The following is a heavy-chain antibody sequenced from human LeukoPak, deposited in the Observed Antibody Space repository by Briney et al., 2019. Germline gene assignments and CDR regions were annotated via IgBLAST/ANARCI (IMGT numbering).Heavy chain of an antibody. CDR2: ISSSGSGGNT. J-gene: IGHJ5*01. D-gene: IGHD4-11*01. Sequence: GGSLRLSCVASGVTLSNYAMSWARQAPGKGLEWVSGISSSGSGGNTYYADSVKGRFTISRDSSRNTLFLHMNTLRAEDTAIYYCARDLQLESWGQGTLVTVSS. CDR3: ARDLQLES. V-gene: IGHV3-23*01. CDR1: GVTLSNYA.